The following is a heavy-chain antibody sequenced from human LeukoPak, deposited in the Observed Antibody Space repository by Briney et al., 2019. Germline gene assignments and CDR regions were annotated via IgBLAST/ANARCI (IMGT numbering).Heavy chain of an antibody. Sequence: ASVKVSCKASGYTFTSYGISWVRQAPGQGLEWMGWISAYNGNTNYAQKLQGGVTMTTDTSTSTAYMELRSLRSDDTAVYYCARGLYCSSTSCLTYFDYWGQGTLVTVSS. CDR2: ISAYNGNT. D-gene: IGHD2-2*01. CDR3: ARGLYCSSTSCLTYFDY. CDR1: GYTFTSYG. V-gene: IGHV1-18*01. J-gene: IGHJ4*02.